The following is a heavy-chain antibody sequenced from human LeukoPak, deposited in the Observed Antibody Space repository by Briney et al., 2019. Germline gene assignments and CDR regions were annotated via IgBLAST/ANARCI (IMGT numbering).Heavy chain of an antibody. D-gene: IGHD3-10*01. CDR3: ALKITMVRGVQNWFDP. V-gene: IGHV4-39*01. J-gene: IGHJ5*02. CDR1: GGSISSSSYY. CDR2: IYYSGST. Sequence: PSETQSLTCTVSGGSISSSSYYWGWIRQPPGKGLEWIGSIYYSGSTYYNPSLKSRVTISVDTSKNQFSLKLSSVTAADTAVYYCALKITMVRGVQNWFDPWGQGTLVTVSS.